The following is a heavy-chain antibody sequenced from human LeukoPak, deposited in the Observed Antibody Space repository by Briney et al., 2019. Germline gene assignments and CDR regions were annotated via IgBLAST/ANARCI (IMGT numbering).Heavy chain of an antibody. D-gene: IGHD3-9*01. CDR1: GGSVSSSTYY. J-gene: IGHJ4*02. V-gene: IGHV4-39*01. CDR2: IYYSGST. CDR3: ARLSKGRFFDYIFDY. Sequence: SQTLSLTCTVSGGSVSSSTYYWGWIRQPPGKGLEWIGNIYYSGSTYYNPSLTSRVTMSVDTSNNKFSLKMHSVTAADTAVYYCARLSKGRFFDYIFDYWGQGTLITVSS.